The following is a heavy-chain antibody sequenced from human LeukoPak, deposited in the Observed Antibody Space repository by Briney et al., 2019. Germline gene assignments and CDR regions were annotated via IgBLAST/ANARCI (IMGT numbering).Heavy chain of an antibody. CDR2: IRYDGSNK. CDR1: GFTFSSYG. CDR3: AKADTAMSNYYYYYMDV. D-gene: IGHD5-18*01. J-gene: IGHJ6*03. V-gene: IGHV3-30*02. Sequence: GGSLRLSCAASGFTFSSYGVHWVRQAPGKGLEWVAFIRYDGSNKYYADSVKGRFTISRDNSKNTLYLQMNSLRAEDTAVYYCAKADTAMSNYYYYYMDVWGKGTTVTVSS.